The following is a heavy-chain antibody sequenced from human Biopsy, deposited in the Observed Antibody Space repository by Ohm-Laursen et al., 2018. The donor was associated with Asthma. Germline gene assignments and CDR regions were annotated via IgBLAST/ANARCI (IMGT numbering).Heavy chain of an antibody. J-gene: IGHJ2*01. CDR1: GYPFTDYY. Sequence: ASVKVSCNASGYPFTDYYVHWVRQAPGQGLEWMGRIDPNSGGTNYAQKFLGRVTMTRDTSVNTAFMVLSRLRSDDTAVYYCAIIKIRIGAGTDRYFDLWGRGTLVTVSS. CDR3: AIIKIRIGAGTDRYFDL. D-gene: IGHD3-16*01. CDR2: IDPNSGGT. V-gene: IGHV1-2*06.